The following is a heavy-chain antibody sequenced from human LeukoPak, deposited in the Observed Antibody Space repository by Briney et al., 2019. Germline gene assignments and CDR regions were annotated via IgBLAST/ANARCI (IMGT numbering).Heavy chain of an antibody. V-gene: IGHV3-74*01. CDR3: ARGADHGGSYYPD. D-gene: IGHD3-10*01. CDR2: MKTDGTRI. J-gene: IGHJ4*02. CDR1: GFRFSNSW. Sequence: PGGSLRLSCAASGFRFSNSWMYRVRQGPGKGPVWVSRMKTDGTRIEYADSVKGRFIISRDNAKNTLFLQMSSLRVEDTAVYYCARGADHGGSYYPDWGQGTRVTVSS.